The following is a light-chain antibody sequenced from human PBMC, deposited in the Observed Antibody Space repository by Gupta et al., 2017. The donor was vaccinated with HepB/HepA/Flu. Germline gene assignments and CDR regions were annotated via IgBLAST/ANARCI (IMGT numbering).Light chain of an antibody. Sequence: EIVLTQSPATLSLSPGERATLSCRASQSVSSNLAWYQQKPGQAPRLLLYDASNRATGSPPRFSGSGSGTDFTLTISSLEPEDFAVYYCQQRYNWPRTFGQGTKVEIK. CDR3: QQRYNWPRT. J-gene: IGKJ1*01. CDR2: DAS. V-gene: IGKV3-11*01. CDR1: QSVSSN.